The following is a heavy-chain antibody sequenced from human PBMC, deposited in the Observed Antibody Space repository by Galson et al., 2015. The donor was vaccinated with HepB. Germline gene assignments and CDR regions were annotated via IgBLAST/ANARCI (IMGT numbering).Heavy chain of an antibody. CDR3: ARKRPIRYGSGVPCPPGWFDP. CDR2: INPYSGGT. V-gene: IGHV1-2*02. J-gene: IGHJ5*02. CDR1: GYSFTGYY. D-gene: IGHD2-15*01. Sequence: SVKVSCKASGYSFTGYYMEWVRQAPGQGLEWMGWINPYSGGTDYAQKFQGRITMTRDTSITTVYMELSSLRSDDTAVYYCARKRPIRYGSGVPCPPGWFDPWGQGTLVTVSS.